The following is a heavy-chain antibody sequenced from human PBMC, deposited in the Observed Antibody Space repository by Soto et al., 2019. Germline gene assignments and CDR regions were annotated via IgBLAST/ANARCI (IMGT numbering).Heavy chain of an antibody. Sequence: QVQLVLSGGEVKKPGASVKVSCKASGYTFTSYGFSWVRQAPGQGLEWVGWINGYTGNTHYAQKFQGRVTMTIDTSTSTAYMELWTLTSDDTAVYYCARSWVTGKGGMDVWGQGTTVTVSS. CDR1: GYTFTSYG. J-gene: IGHJ6*02. CDR3: ARSWVTGKGGMDV. D-gene: IGHD3-16*01. CDR2: INGYTGNT. V-gene: IGHV1-18*01.